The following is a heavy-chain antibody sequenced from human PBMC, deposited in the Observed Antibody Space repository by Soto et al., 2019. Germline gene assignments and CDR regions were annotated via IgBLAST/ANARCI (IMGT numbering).Heavy chain of an antibody. J-gene: IGHJ4*02. Sequence: GGSLRLSCAASGFTFSSYAMSWVRQAPGKGLEWVSVISGSGGSTYYADSVKGRFTISRDNSKNTLYLQMNSLRAEDTAVYYCARAYYYDSSGYYVFDYWGQGTLVTVSS. V-gene: IGHV3-23*01. CDR2: ISGSGGST. D-gene: IGHD3-22*01. CDR1: GFTFSSYA. CDR3: ARAYYYDSSGYYVFDY.